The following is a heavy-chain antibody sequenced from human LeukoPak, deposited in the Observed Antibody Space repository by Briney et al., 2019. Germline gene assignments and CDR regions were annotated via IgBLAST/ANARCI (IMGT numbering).Heavy chain of an antibody. Sequence: ASVKVSCKASGYTFTSYAMHWVRQAPGQRLEWMGWIDAGNGNTKYSQKFQGRVTITRDTSASTAYMELSSLRSEDTAVYYCARGHRVDLYDFWSGPSDWFDPWGQGTLVTVSS. CDR2: IDAGNGNT. V-gene: IGHV1-3*01. CDR1: GYTFTSYA. J-gene: IGHJ5*02. CDR3: ARGHRVDLYDFWSGPSDWFDP. D-gene: IGHD3-3*01.